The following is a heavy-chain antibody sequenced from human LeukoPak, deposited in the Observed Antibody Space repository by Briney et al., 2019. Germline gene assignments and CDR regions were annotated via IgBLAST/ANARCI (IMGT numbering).Heavy chain of an antibody. D-gene: IGHD2-2*01. J-gene: IGHJ4*02. CDR3: ARYCTSTTCILRGFDY. Sequence: SETLSLTCSVSGYSFTSGHYWGWIRQPPGTGLEWIVNIYHTGSAHYNPSLKSRVTISVDTSKNQFSLKLSSVTAADTAVYYCARYCTSTTCILRGFDYWGQGTLVTVSS. V-gene: IGHV4-38-2*01. CDR2: IYHTGSA. CDR1: GYSFTSGHY.